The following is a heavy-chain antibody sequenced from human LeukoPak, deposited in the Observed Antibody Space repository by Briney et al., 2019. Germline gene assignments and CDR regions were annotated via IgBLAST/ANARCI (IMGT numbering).Heavy chain of an antibody. J-gene: IGHJ4*02. V-gene: IGHV3-30-3*01. D-gene: IGHD6-25*01. CDR3: ARELGIAAASFDY. Sequence: PGGSLRLSCAASGFTFSSYAMHWVRQAPGKGLEWVAVISYDGSNKCYADSVKGRFTISRDNSKNTLYLQMNSLRAEDTAVYYCARELGIAAASFDYWGQGTLVTVSS. CDR2: ISYDGSNK. CDR1: GFTFSSYA.